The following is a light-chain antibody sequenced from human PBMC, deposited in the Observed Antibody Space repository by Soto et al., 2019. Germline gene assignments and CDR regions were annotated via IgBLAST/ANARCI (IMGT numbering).Light chain of an antibody. CDR2: GAS. CDR3: QQYNNWPPWT. V-gene: IGKV3-15*01. CDR1: QSVSSN. Sequence: EIVMTQSPATLSVSPGERATLSCRASQSVSSNLAWYQQKPGQAPRLLIYGASTRATGIPARFSGSGSGTEFTLTISSLQSEEFAVYYCQQYNNWPPWTFGQGTQVEIK. J-gene: IGKJ1*01.